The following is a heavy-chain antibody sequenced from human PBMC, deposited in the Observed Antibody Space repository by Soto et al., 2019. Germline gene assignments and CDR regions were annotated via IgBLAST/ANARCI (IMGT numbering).Heavy chain of an antibody. CDR1: SGSIGSSRCH. CDR3: ARHRITGSYYDAFDI. V-gene: IGHV4-39*01. CDR2: IKYSGTT. J-gene: IGHJ3*02. D-gene: IGHD1-26*01. Sequence: PSETLSLTCTVTSGSIGSSRCHWGLIRQPPGKGLEWIASIKYSGTTFYNPSLKSRVTLSVDTSKNQFALKLSSVTAAETAVYYCARHRITGSYYDAFDIWGQGTMVT.